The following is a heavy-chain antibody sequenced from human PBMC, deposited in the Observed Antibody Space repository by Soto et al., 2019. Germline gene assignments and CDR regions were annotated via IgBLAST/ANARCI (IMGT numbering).Heavy chain of an antibody. V-gene: IGHV1-69*08. Sequence: QVQLVQSGAELKKPGSSVKVSCEASGGTFNSHTIIAWVRQAPGQGPERMGRIIPTLDIEDYAQKFQDRVTITADRPTNTGFMELRSLVSEDTAVYYCARDERRYNYGSDYGLDVWGQGTMVTVS. CDR1: GGTFNSHT. D-gene: IGHD5-18*01. J-gene: IGHJ6*02. CDR3: ARDERRYNYGSDYGLDV. CDR2: IIPTLDIE.